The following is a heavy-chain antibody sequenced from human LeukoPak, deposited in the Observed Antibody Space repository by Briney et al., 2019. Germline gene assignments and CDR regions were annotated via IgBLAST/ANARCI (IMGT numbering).Heavy chain of an antibody. CDR1: GFTFGSYS. CDR2: ISSSSSTI. D-gene: IGHD2-2*01. Sequence: PGGSLRLSCAASGFTFGSYSMKWVRQAPGKGLEWVSYISSSSSTIYYADSVRGRFTISRDNAKNSLFLQMNSLRAEDTAVYYCARYCSSASCYDLGDYWGQGTLVTVSS. V-gene: IGHV3-48*01. J-gene: IGHJ4*02. CDR3: ARYCSSASCYDLGDY.